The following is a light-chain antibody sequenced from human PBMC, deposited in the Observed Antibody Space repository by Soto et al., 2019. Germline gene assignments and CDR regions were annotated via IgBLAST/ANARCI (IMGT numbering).Light chain of an antibody. J-gene: IGLJ1*01. Sequence: QSALTQPPSASGSPGQSVTISCTGTSSDVGGYNYVSWYQKHPGKAPKLMIYEVSKRPSGVPDRFSGSKSGNTASLTVSGLQAEDVADYYCSSYAGSNNPLYVFGTGTKLTVL. CDR3: SSYAGSNNPLYV. V-gene: IGLV2-8*01. CDR2: EVS. CDR1: SSDVGGYNY.